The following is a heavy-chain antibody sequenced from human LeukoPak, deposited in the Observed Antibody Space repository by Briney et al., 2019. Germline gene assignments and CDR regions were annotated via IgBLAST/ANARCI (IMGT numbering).Heavy chain of an antibody. J-gene: IGHJ4*02. CDR2: IKQDGSEK. CDR1: VYTHSSYW. CDR3: ARSRYGGYMINY. D-gene: IGHD5-12*01. Sequence: GGSLRLSCAASVYTHSSYWMSWVRQAPGKGREWVANIKQDGSEKYYVDSVKGRFTISRDNDKNSLYLQMNSLRAEDTAVYYCARSRYGGYMINYWGQGTLVTVSS. V-gene: IGHV3-7*05.